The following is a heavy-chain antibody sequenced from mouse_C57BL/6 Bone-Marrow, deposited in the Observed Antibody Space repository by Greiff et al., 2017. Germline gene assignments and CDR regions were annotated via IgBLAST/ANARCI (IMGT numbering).Heavy chain of an antibody. Sequence: QVQLQQPGAELVKPGASVKMSCKASGYTFTSYWITWVKQRPGQGLEWIGGIYPTSGRTNYNEKFKSKAILTVDTSSSTAYMQLSSLTSEDSAVCYSARPCYSYYWYYDVWGAGTTVTVTS. CDR2: IYPTSGRT. J-gene: IGHJ1*01. D-gene: IGHD2-12*01. CDR1: GYTFTSYW. V-gene: IGHV1-55*01. CDR3: ARPCYSYYWYYDV.